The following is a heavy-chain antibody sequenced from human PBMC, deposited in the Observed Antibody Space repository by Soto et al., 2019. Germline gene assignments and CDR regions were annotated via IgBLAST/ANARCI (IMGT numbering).Heavy chain of an antibody. Sequence: QVQVMQSGAEVKKPGDSVKVSCKTSGYIFSDYGINWVRQAPGQGLAWMGWISGYSGNANLAQKFQGRVTMTTDKATRTACMELRRLRSDVTVVYYCAKRTSGTTWVESDFWGQVTLVTVSS. D-gene: IGHD4-17*01. J-gene: IGHJ4*02. CDR1: GYIFSDYG. V-gene: IGHV1-18*04. CDR2: ISGYSGNA. CDR3: AKRTSGTTWVESDF.